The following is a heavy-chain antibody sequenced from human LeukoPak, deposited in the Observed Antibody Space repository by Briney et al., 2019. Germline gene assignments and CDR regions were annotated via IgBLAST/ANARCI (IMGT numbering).Heavy chain of an antibody. D-gene: IGHD1-1*01. V-gene: IGHV4-38-2*02. Sequence: SETLSLTCTVSGYSISSGYYWGWIRQPPGKGLEWIGSIYHSGSTYYNPSLKSRVTISVDTSKNRFSLKLSSVTAADTAVYYCAKDQRLEGTNAGTVLDYWGQGILVSVTS. J-gene: IGHJ4*02. CDR2: IYHSGST. CDR1: GYSISSGYY. CDR3: AKDQRLEGTNAGTVLDY.